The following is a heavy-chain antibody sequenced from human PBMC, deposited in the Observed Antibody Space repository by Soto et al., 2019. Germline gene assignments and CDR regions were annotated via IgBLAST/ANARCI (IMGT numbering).Heavy chain of an antibody. D-gene: IGHD2-15*01. V-gene: IGHV3-21*01. CDR2: ISSSSSYI. CDR3: ARDIVVVVAARFFDY. CDR1: GFTFSSYS. Sequence: GGSLRLSCAASGFTFSSYSMSWFRQAPGKGLEWVSSISSSSSYIYYADSVKGRFTISRDNAKNSLYLQMNSLRAEDTAVYYCARDIVVVVAARFFDYWGQGTLVTVSS. J-gene: IGHJ4*02.